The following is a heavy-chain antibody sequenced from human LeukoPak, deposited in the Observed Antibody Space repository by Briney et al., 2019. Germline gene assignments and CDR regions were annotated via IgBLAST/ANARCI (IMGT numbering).Heavy chain of an antibody. D-gene: IGHD3-3*01. V-gene: IGHV1-2*02. CDR3: ARELPSYDFWSGYLD. J-gene: IGHJ4*02. CDR1: GYTFTGYY. CDR2: INPNSGGT. Sequence: ASVKVSCKASGYTFTGYYMHWVRQAPGQGLEWMGWINPNSGGTNYAQKFQGRVTMTRDTSISTAYMELSRLRSDDTAVYYCARELPSYDFWSGYLDWGQGTLVTVSS.